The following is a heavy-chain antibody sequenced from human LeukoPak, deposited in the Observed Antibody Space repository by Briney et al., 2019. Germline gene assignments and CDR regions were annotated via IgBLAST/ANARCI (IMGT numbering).Heavy chain of an antibody. V-gene: IGHV4-34*01. CDR3: ARGVMGYYDSSGYYRDDY. CDR2: INHSGST. Sequence: SETLSLTCAAYGGSFSGYYWSWIRQPPGKGLEWIGEINHSGSTNYNPSLKSRVTISVDTSKNQFSLKLSSVTAADTAVYYCARGVMGYYDSSGYYRDDYWGQGTLVTVSS. CDR1: GGSFSGYY. J-gene: IGHJ4*02. D-gene: IGHD3-22*01.